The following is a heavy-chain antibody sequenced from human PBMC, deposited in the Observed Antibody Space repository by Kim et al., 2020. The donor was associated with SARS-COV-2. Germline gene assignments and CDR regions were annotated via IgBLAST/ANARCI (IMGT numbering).Heavy chain of an antibody. J-gene: IGHJ6*02. D-gene: IGHD3-10*01. Sequence: SETLSLTCTVSGGSISSYYWSWIRQPPGKGLEWIGYIYYSGSTNYNPSLKSRVTISVDTSKNQFSLKLSSVTAADTAVYYCARDATMVRGSPAYYYYYYGMDVWGQGTTVTVSS. CDR2: IYYSGST. CDR3: ARDATMVRGSPAYYYYYYGMDV. V-gene: IGHV4-59*01. CDR1: GGSISSYY.